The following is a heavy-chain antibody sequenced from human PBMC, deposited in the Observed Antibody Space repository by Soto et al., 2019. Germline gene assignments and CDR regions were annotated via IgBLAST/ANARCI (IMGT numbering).Heavy chain of an antibody. D-gene: IGHD3-10*01. Sequence: PGGSMRLSCAASGFTFSNYWMHWVRQAPGKGLMWVSRINTDGSRTTYADSVKGRFAISRDNAKNTVYLQMNGLIAEDTAVYYCARVQSGSFHWFEPWGQGTLVNVSS. V-gene: IGHV3-74*01. CDR1: GFTFSNYW. CDR2: INTDGSRT. J-gene: IGHJ5*01. CDR3: ARVQSGSFHWFEP.